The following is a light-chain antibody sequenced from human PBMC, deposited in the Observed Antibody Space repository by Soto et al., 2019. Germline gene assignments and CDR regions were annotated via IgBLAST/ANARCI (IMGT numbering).Light chain of an antibody. J-gene: IGKJ1*01. CDR1: QNIYYN. CDR3: LQYHNLWA. Sequence: ITQSPAPVTVSPGESATLSCRASQNIYYNVAWYQHRPGQAPRLLIYRASTRAPGVPARFSGSGSGTEFTLTISSLQPEDFTVYSCLQYHNLWAFGQGTKVDIK. V-gene: IGKV3-15*01. CDR2: RAS.